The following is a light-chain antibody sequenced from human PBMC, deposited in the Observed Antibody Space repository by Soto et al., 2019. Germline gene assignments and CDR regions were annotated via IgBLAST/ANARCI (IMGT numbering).Light chain of an antibody. V-gene: IGKV1-39*01. CDR2: AAS. J-gene: IGKJ1*01. CDR1: QSISSY. Sequence: DIQMTQSPSSLSASVGDTVTITCRASQSISSYLNWYQQKPGKAPKLLIYAASSLQSGVPSRFSGSGSGTDFNLTISSLQPEDFATYYCQQSYSTPWTFGQGTKVEIK. CDR3: QQSYSTPWT.